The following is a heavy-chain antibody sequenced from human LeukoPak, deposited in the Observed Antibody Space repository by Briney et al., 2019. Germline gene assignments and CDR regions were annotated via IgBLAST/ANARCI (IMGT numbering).Heavy chain of an antibody. Sequence: PSETLSLTCTVSGGSISSYYWSWIRQPPGKGLEWIAYIYYSGSTSYNPSLKTRVTISVDMSKNQFSLKLSSVTAADTAVYYRARHSRYGDFDYWGQGTLLTVSS. V-gene: IGHV4-59*08. CDR3: ARHSRYGDFDY. CDR1: GGSISSYY. CDR2: IYYSGST. D-gene: IGHD4-17*01. J-gene: IGHJ4*02.